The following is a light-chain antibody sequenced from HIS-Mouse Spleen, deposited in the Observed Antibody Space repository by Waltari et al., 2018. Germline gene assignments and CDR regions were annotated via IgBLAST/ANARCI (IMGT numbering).Light chain of an antibody. J-gene: IGKJ3*01. CDR3: QQYNSYIFT. Sequence: DIVMTQSPLSLPVTPGEPASISCRSSQSLLHSNGYNYLDWYLQKPGKAPKLLIYKASSLESGVPSRFSGSGSGTEFTLTISSLQPDDFATYYCQQYNSYIFTFGPGTKVDIK. CDR2: KAS. V-gene: IGKV2-28*01. CDR1: QSLLHSNGYNY.